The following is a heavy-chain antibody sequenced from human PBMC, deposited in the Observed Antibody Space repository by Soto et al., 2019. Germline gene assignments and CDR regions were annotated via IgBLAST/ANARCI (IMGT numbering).Heavy chain of an antibody. V-gene: IGHV3-15*01. CDR3: NTDSRTHGAPFFSS. CDR1: GFTFSKAW. D-gene: IGHD2-8*01. J-gene: IGHJ5*02. Sequence: EVQLVESGGGLVKPGGSLRLSCAASGFTFSKAWMNWVRQAPGKGLEWVGRIKSKTDEETIIYAAPMEGRITISRADKHNTPYLQMNSRKAEDTAVYYCNTDSRTHGAPFFSSWGPGILVTVSS. CDR2: IKSKTDEETI.